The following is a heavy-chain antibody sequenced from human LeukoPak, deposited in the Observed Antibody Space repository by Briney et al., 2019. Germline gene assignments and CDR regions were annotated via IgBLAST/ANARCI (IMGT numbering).Heavy chain of an antibody. CDR3: ARLGAVPAAMWVNGMDV. CDR2: IDWDDDK. J-gene: IGHJ6*02. Sequence: SGPALVKPTQTLTLTCTFSGFSLSTSGMCVSWIRQPPGKALEWLARIDWDDDKYYSTSLKTRLTISKDTSKNQVVLTMTNMDPVDTATYYCARLGAVPAAMWVNGMDVWGQGTTVTVSS. CDR1: GFSLSTSGMC. D-gene: IGHD2-2*01. V-gene: IGHV2-70*11.